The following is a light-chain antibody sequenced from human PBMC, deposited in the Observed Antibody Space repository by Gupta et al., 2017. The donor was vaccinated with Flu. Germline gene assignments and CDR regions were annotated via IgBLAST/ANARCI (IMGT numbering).Light chain of an antibody. CDR2: GAS. J-gene: IGKJ2*01. Sequence: DSVTISCRASQSISIYLKWYQQTPGKAPRLLIVGASTLQSGVPSRFRGGGSGTEFTLTISSLQPDDFATYYCQQSYSTPVYTFGQGTKVEFK. CDR3: QQSYSTPVYT. V-gene: IGKV1-39*01. CDR1: QSISIY.